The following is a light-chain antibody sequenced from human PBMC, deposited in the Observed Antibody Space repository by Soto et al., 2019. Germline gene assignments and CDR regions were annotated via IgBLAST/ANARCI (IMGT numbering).Light chain of an antibody. Sequence: QSVLTQPPSVSAAPGQKVTISCSGSIANIGGNSVSWYKQLTGTATKLLIYADNKRLSGIPERFSGSKSGPSATLGITGFQTGAEADYYCGSWDSSLSAYLFGTGTKVTVL. CDR2: ADN. CDR3: GSWDSSLSAYL. V-gene: IGLV1-51*01. J-gene: IGLJ1*01. CDR1: IANIGGNS.